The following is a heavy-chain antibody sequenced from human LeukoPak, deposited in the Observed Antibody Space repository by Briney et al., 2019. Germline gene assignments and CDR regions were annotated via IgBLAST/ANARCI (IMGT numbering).Heavy chain of an antibody. D-gene: IGHD6-19*01. J-gene: IGHJ6*02. CDR1: GYTFTDYY. CDR3: ARGNLAVAGMADYYYGMDV. CDR2: ITPNSGGT. V-gene: IGHV1-2*06. Sequence: ASVKVSCKASGYTFTDYYMHWVRQVPGQGLEWMGRITPNSGGTNYAQKFQGRVTMTRDTSTSTAYMELSRLRSDDTAVYLCARGNLAVAGMADYYYGMDVWSQGTTVTVSS.